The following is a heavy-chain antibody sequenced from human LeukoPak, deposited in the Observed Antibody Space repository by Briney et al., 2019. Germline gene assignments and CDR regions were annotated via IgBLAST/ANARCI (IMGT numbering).Heavy chain of an antibody. Sequence: PSETLSVTCTVSGGSISSSSYYWGWIRQPPGKGLEWIGSIYYSGSTYYNPSLKSRVTISVDTSKNQFSLKLSSVTAADTAVYYCASRYCSGGSCYRQVVRFDPGGRGTLVTVSS. CDR1: GGSISSSSYY. V-gene: IGHV4-39*01. CDR3: ASRYCSGGSCYRQVVRFDP. J-gene: IGHJ5*02. D-gene: IGHD2-15*01. CDR2: IYYSGST.